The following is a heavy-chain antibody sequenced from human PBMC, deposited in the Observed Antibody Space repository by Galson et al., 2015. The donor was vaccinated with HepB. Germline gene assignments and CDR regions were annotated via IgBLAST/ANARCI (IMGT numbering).Heavy chain of an antibody. CDR2: ISAYNGNT. J-gene: IGHJ6*02. Sequence: SVKVSCKASGYTFTSYGISWVRQAPGQGLEWMGWISAYNGNTNYAQKLQGRVTMTTDTSTSTAYMELRSLRSDDTAVYHCARAAYCGGDCYGQYGMDVWGQGTTVTVSS. D-gene: IGHD2-21*02. CDR1: GYTFTSYG. CDR3: ARAAYCGGDCYGQYGMDV. V-gene: IGHV1-18*04.